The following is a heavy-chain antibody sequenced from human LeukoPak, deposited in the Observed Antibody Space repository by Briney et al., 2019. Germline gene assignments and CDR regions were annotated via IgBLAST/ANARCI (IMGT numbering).Heavy chain of an antibody. CDR3: ARVAVVVYYFDY. V-gene: IGHV4-39*01. CDR1: GDSISSSNYY. CDR2: IYYSGST. D-gene: IGHD2-21*01. J-gene: IGHJ4*02. Sequence: SETLSLTCTVSGDSISSSNYYWGWIRQPPGKGLEWIGSIYYSGSTYYNPSLKSRVTISVDTSKNQFSLKLSSVTAADTAVYYCARVAVVVYYFDYWGQGTLVTVSS.